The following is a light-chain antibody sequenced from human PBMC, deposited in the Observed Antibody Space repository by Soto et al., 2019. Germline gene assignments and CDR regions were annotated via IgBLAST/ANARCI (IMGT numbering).Light chain of an antibody. V-gene: IGKV3D-15*01. CDR3: QQYNHWPRWT. J-gene: IGKJ1*01. CDR1: QSVSSD. Sequence: ETVMTQSPATLSVSPGERATLSCWASQSVSSDLAWYQQKPGQAPRLLIYYTSTRATGIPARFSGSGSGTEFTLTISNLQSEYFEVYYCQQYNHWPRWTFGQGTMVDIK. CDR2: YTS.